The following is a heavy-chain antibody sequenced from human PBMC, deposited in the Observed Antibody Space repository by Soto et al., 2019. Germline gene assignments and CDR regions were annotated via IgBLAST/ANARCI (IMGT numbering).Heavy chain of an antibody. CDR3: ARVLWQQGGCWFDP. CDR2: ISAYNGNT. D-gene: IGHD6-13*01. CDR1: GYTFTSYG. Sequence: QVQLVQSGSEVKKPGASVKVSCKAPGYTFTSYGISWVRQAPGQGLERMGWISAYNGNTNHAQKLQGRVTMTTDTSTGRAYMELRSLRSDNTAVYYCARVLWQQGGCWFDPWGQGTLVTVSS. V-gene: IGHV1-18*01. J-gene: IGHJ5*02.